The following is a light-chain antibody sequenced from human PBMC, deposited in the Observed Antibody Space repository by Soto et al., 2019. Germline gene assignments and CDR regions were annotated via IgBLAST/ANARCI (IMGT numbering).Light chain of an antibody. V-gene: IGKV3D-15*01. Sequence: RVMTQSPATLSLSPGERATLSCRASQSVSTNVAWYQQKPGQAPRLLIYGASTRATDIPARFSGSGSGTDFTLTISSLQPEDFAVYYCQQYNNWPPWTFGQGTKVEVK. CDR2: GAS. J-gene: IGKJ1*01. CDR3: QQYNNWPPWT. CDR1: QSVSTN.